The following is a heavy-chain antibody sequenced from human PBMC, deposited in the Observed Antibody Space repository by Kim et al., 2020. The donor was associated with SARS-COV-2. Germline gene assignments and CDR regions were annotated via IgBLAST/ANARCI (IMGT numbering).Heavy chain of an antibody. CDR3: ARDDSSNSDAFDI. CDR2: IIPIFGTA. J-gene: IGHJ3*02. D-gene: IGHD6-19*01. V-gene: IGHV1-69*06. CDR1: GGTFSSYA. Sequence: SVKVSCKASGGTFSSYAISWVRQAPGQGLEWMGGIIPIFGTANYAQKFQGRVTITADKSTSTAYMELSSLRSEDTAVYYCARDDSSNSDAFDIWGQGTMVTVSS.